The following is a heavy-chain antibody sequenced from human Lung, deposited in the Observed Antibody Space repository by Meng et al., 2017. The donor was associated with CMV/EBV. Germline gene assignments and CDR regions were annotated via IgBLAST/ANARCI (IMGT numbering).Heavy chain of an antibody. J-gene: IGHJ5*02. CDR1: GYTFTGYY. D-gene: IGHD1-26*01. Sequence: ASVKVSXKASGYTFTGYYMHWVRQAPGQGLEWMGCINPNSGGTNYAQKFQGRVTMTRDTSISTAYMELSRLRSDDTAVYYCARDFFGELLGWFDPWGQGTLVTVSS. CDR3: ARDFFGELLGWFDP. CDR2: INPNSGGT. V-gene: IGHV1-2*02.